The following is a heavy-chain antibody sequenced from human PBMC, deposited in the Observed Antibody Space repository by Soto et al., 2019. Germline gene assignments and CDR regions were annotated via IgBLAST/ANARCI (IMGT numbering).Heavy chain of an antibody. J-gene: IGHJ4*02. CDR2: VSHDGVST. Sequence: GGSLRLSCAASGFTFSSYAMSWVRQAPGKGLEYVSAVSHDGVSTYYANSVKGRFTISRDNSKNTLYLQMGSLRVEDMAIYYCARSGCSSTSCYDYWGQGTLVTVSS. CDR1: GFTFSSYA. CDR3: ARSGCSSTSCYDY. V-gene: IGHV3-64*01. D-gene: IGHD2-2*01.